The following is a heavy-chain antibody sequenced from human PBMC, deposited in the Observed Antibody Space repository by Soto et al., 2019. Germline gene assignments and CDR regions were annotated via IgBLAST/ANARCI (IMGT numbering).Heavy chain of an antibody. Sequence: SVKVSCKASGVTFSSYAISWVRQAPGQGLEWMGGIIPIFGTANYAQKFQGRVTITADKSTSTAYMELSSLRSEDTAVYYCARDTSNSSSSRYYYYGMDVWGQGTTVTVSS. CDR1: GVTFSSYA. CDR3: ARDTSNSSSSRYYYYGMDV. J-gene: IGHJ6*02. V-gene: IGHV1-69*06. CDR2: IIPIFGTA. D-gene: IGHD6-6*01.